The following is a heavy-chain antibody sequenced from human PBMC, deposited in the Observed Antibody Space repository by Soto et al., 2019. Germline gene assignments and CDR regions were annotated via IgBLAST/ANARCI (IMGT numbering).Heavy chain of an antibody. CDR3: ARHQSGSGNSNFDF. V-gene: IGHV5-10-1*01. CDR1: EYSFPIYW. J-gene: IGHJ4*02. D-gene: IGHD3-10*01. Sequence: GESLKISCQAFEYSFPIYWISWVRQMPGAGLEWMGRVDPNDSFATYSPSFQGHVTISVDKSTNIVYLQWRSLRASDTATYYCARHQSGSGNSNFDFWGRGTPVTVSS. CDR2: VDPNDSFA.